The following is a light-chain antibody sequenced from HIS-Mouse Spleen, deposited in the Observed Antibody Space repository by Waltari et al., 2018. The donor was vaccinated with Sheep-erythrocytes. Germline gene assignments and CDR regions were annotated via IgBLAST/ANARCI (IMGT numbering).Light chain of an antibody. CDR3: QAWDSSTYV. V-gene: IGLV3-1*01. J-gene: IGLJ1*01. CDR2: QDS. CDR1: KLGDKY. Sequence: SYELTQPPSVSVSPGQTASITCPGDKLGDKYACWYQQKPGQSPVLVIYQDSKRPSGGPERFSGSNAGNTATLTISGTQAMDEADYYCQAWDSSTYVFGTGTKVTVL.